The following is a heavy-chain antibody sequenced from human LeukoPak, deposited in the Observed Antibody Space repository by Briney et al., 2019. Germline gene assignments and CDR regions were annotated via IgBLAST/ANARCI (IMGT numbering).Heavy chain of an antibody. CDR1: GFTFSSYG. D-gene: IGHD5-24*01. V-gene: IGHV3-30*02. Sequence: GGSLRLSCAASGFTFSSYGMHWVRQAPGKGLEWVAVIRYDGSNKYYADSVKGRFTISRDNSKNTLYLQMNSLRAEDTAVYYCAKGDRDGYNFDYWGQGTLATVSS. CDR2: IRYDGSNK. J-gene: IGHJ4*02. CDR3: AKGDRDGYNFDY.